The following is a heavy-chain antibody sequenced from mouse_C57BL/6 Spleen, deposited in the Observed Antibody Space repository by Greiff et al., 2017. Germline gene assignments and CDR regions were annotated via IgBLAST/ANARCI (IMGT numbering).Heavy chain of an antibody. CDR2: LDPSDSYT. D-gene: IGHD1-2*01. Sequence: QVQLQQPGAELVMPGASVKLSCKASGYTFTSYWMHWVKQRPGQGLEWIGELDPSDSYTNYNQKFKGKSTLTVDKSSSTASMQLSSLTSEDSAVYYCASSHTAGYAMDYWGQGTSVTVSS. CDR1: GYTFTSYW. CDR3: ASSHTAGYAMDY. V-gene: IGHV1-69*01. J-gene: IGHJ4*01.